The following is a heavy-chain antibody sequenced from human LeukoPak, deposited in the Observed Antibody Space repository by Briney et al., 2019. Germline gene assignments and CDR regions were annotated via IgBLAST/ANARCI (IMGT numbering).Heavy chain of an antibody. D-gene: IGHD4-23*01. Sequence: PGGSLRLSCAASGFTFSSYWMHWVRQAPGKGLVWVSRINSDGSSTSYADSVKGRFTISRDNAKNTLYLQMNSLRAEDTAVCYCARGFKYGGNSNMDYWGQGTLVTVSS. CDR2: INSDGSST. V-gene: IGHV3-74*01. CDR1: GFTFSSYW. J-gene: IGHJ4*02. CDR3: ARGFKYGGNSNMDY.